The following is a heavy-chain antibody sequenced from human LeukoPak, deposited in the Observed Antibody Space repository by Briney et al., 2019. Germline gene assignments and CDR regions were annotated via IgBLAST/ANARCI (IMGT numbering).Heavy chain of an antibody. CDR2: IYSGGST. D-gene: IGHD3-22*01. V-gene: IGHV3-53*01. J-gene: IGHJ4*02. Sequence: GGSLRLSCAASGLTVSSNYMSWVRQAPGKGLEWVSVIYSGGSTYYADSVKGRFTISRDNSKNTLYLQMNSLRAEDTAVYYCARGVYLTYYYDSSGYYGYWGQGTLVTVSS. CDR1: GLTVSSNY. CDR3: ARGVYLTYYYDSSGYYGY.